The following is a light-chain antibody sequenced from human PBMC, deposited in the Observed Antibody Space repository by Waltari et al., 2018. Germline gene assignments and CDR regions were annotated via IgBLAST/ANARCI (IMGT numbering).Light chain of an antibody. J-gene: IGLJ7*01. Sequence: QSVLTQPPSVSAAPGQRVTISCSGGRSNLGNNYVSWYRQFPGTAPKLLIYEDSERPSGIPGRCSGSKSGTSATLDITGLQAGDEADYYCGTWDSSLSGAVFGGGTHLTVL. CDR1: RSNLGNNY. CDR2: EDS. V-gene: IGLV1-51*02. CDR3: GTWDSSLSGAV.